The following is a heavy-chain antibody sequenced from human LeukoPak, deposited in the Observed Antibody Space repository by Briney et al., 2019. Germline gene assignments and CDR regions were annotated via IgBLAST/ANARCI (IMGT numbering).Heavy chain of an antibody. J-gene: IGHJ4*02. CDR1: GFTFSTYA. CDR2: ISASGGST. Sequence: GGSLRLSCAAAGFTFSTYAMSWVCQAPGKGLEWVSDISASGGSTYYADSVKGRFTVSRDNSKNTLYLQMSSLRADDTAVYYCAKGPRQQLVTRFDNWGQGTLVTVSS. D-gene: IGHD6-13*01. CDR3: AKGPRQQLVTRFDN. V-gene: IGHV3-23*01.